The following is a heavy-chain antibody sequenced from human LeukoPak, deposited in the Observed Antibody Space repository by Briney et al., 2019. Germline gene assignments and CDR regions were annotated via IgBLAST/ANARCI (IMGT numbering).Heavy chain of an antibody. CDR3: AGGSVAGTFYDY. CDR2: IIPIFGTA. D-gene: IGHD6-19*01. Sequence: SVKVSCKASGGTFSSYAISWVRQAPGQGLEWMGRIIPIFGTANYAQKFQGRVTITTDESTSTAYMELSSLRSEDTAVYYCAGGSVAGTFYDYWGQGTLVTVSS. J-gene: IGHJ4*02. CDR1: GGTFSSYA. V-gene: IGHV1-69*05.